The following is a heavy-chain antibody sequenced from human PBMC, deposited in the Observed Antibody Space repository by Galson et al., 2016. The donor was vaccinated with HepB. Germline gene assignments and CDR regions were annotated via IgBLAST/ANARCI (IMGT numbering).Heavy chain of an antibody. D-gene: IGHD3-3*01. CDR2: TYYRLKWNN. J-gene: IGHJ6*02. Sequence: CAISGDSVSSSRAAWNWIRQSPSRGLEWLGRTYYRLKWNNDYAVSGKSRIIINPDTSKNQFSLQLKFVTPEDTAVYYCARAVEYYTFWSRLYGMDVWGQGTTVIVSS. CDR1: GDSVSSSRAA. V-gene: IGHV6-1*01. CDR3: ARAVEYYTFWSRLYGMDV.